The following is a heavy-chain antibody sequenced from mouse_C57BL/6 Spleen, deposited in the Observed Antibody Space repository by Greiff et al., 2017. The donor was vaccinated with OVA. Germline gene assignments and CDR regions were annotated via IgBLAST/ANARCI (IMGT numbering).Heavy chain of an antibody. CDR1: GFTFSSYG. CDR2: ISSGGSYT. D-gene: IGHD1-1*01. Sequence: DVKLVESGGDLVKPGGSLKLSCAASGFTFSSYGMSWVRQTPDKRLEWVATISSGGSYTYYPDSVKGRFTISRDNAKNTLYLQMSSLKSEDTAMYYCARLSDYGSSYLDVWGTGTTVTVSS. CDR3: ARLSDYGSSYLDV. J-gene: IGHJ1*03. V-gene: IGHV5-6*02.